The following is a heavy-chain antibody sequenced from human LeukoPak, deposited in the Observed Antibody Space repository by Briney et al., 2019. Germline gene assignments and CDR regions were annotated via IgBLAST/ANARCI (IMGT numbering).Heavy chain of an antibody. CDR2: IYSGGST. D-gene: IGHD3-22*01. Sequence: QPGGSLRLSCVASGFTVSSNYMSWVRQAPGKGLEWVSVIYSGGSTYYADSVKGRFTISKDNSKNTLYLQMNSLRAEDTAVYYCARYFYDSSGYPYYFDYWGQGTLVTFSS. CDR3: ARYFYDSSGYPYYFDY. J-gene: IGHJ4*02. CDR1: GFTVSSNY. V-gene: IGHV3-53*01.